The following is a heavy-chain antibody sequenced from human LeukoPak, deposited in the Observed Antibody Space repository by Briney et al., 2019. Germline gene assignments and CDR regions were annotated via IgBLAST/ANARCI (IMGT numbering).Heavy chain of an antibody. CDR2: ISWNSGSI. J-gene: IGHJ6*02. V-gene: IGHV3-9*01. Sequence: PGGSLRLSCAASGFTFDDYAMHWVRQAPGKGLEWVSGISWNSGSIGYADSVKGRFTISRDNAKNSLYLQMNSLRAEDTALYYCAKERLSSTNLYYYYGMDVWGQGTLVTVSS. CDR1: GFTFDDYA. D-gene: IGHD2-2*01. CDR3: AKERLSSTNLYYYYGMDV.